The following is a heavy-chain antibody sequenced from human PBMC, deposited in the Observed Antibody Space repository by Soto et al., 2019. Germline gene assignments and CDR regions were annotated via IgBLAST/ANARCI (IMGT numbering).Heavy chain of an antibody. V-gene: IGHV4-39*01. CDR2: IYYSGST. J-gene: IGHJ5*02. CDR1: GGSISSSSYY. Sequence: QLQLQESGPGLVKPSETLSLTCTVSGGSISSSSYYWGWIRQPPGKGLEWIGSIYYSGSTYYNPSLKSRVTISVDTSKNQFSLKLSSVTAADTAVYYCARLMDGSSSWYNWFDPWGQGTLVTVSS. D-gene: IGHD6-13*01. CDR3: ARLMDGSSSWYNWFDP.